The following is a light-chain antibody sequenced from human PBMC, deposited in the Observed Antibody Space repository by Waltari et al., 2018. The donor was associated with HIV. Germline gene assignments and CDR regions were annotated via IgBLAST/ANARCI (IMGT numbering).Light chain of an antibody. CDR3: QQYNKWPPLT. V-gene: IGKV3-15*01. J-gene: IGKJ4*01. Sequence: EIVMTQSPVTLSVSPGDRASLSCRASQSISNNLAWYQHKPGQAPRLLIYGASTRATGITARCSGSGSGTDFTLSISSLQSEDVAVYYCQQYNKWPPLTFGGGTKVEIK. CDR1: QSISNN. CDR2: GAS.